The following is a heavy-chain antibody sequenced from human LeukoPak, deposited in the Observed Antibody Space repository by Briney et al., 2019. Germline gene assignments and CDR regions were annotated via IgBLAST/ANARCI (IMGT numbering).Heavy chain of an antibody. Sequence: PSETLPLTCTVSGGSLSSYYWSWLRQPPGKGVEWMGYIYYSGSTNYNPPLPRRATISLDTSKNQLSLKLSSVTAADTAVYYCARVNYGSGSDYYYYYYMDVRGKGTTVTISS. CDR2: IYYSGST. J-gene: IGHJ6*03. V-gene: IGHV4-59*01. CDR1: GGSLSSYY. D-gene: IGHD3-10*01. CDR3: ARVNYGSGSDYYYYYYMDV.